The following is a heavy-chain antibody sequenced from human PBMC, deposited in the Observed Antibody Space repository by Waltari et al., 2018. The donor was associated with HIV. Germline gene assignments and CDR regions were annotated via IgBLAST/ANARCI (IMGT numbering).Heavy chain of an antibody. V-gene: IGHV1-8*01. CDR2: MNPNSGAT. J-gene: IGHJ4*02. Sequence: QVQLVQSGAEVKKPGASVRVSCKASGYTFSNYYMNWVRQASGQGLEWMGWMNPNSGATGYAQKFQGRVSMTRSTSIRTAYMELSSLTSEDTAVYYCARTDRGVNGQEFDYWGQGTLVTVSS. CDR3: ARTDRGVNGQEFDY. CDR1: GYTFSNYY. D-gene: IGHD3-10*01.